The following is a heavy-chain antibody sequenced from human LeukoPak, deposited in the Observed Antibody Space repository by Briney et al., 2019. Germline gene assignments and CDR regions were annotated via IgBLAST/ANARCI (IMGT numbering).Heavy chain of an antibody. CDR1: GFTFSSYG. V-gene: IGHV3-30*02. Sequence: PGGSLRLSCAASGFTFSSYGMHWVRQAPGKGLEWVAFMRYDGSNKYYADSVKGRFTISRDNSKNTLYLQMYSLRAEDTAVYYCAGGDTSGYYYAGFEYWGQGTLVSVSS. J-gene: IGHJ4*02. D-gene: IGHD3-22*01. CDR2: MRYDGSNK. CDR3: AGGDTSGYYYAGFEY.